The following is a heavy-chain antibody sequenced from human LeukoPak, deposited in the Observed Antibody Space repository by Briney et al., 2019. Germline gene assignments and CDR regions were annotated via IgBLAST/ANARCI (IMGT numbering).Heavy chain of an antibody. CDR1: GYTFTTYW. Sequence: GESLKISCKGSGYTFTTYWIGWVRQMPEKGLEWMGIIYPGDSDTKYSPSFQGQVTISVDKSITTAYLQWSSLKASDTAMYYCARRRDLYSGSYYPFDYWGQGTLVTVSS. V-gene: IGHV5-51*01. J-gene: IGHJ4*02. CDR2: IYPGDSDT. CDR3: ARRRDLYSGSYYPFDY. D-gene: IGHD1-26*01.